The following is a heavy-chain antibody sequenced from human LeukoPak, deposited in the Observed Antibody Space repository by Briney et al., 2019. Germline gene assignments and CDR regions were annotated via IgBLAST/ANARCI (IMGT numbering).Heavy chain of an antibody. Sequence: SETLSLTCTVSGASINSYYWSWIRKPPGKGLEWIGYIYYSGNTNYNPSLKSRVIISVDTSKNQLSLKLSSVTAADTAVYYCAMIVVTDYYYYYMDVWGKGTTVTVSS. CDR1: GASINSYY. D-gene: IGHD4-23*01. CDR2: IYYSGNT. V-gene: IGHV4-59*01. J-gene: IGHJ6*03. CDR3: AMIVVTDYYYYYMDV.